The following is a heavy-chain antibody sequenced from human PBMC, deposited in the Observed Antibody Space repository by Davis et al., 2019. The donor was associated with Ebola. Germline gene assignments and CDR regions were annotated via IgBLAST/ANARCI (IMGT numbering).Heavy chain of an antibody. CDR1: GFTFSGSA. Sequence: GESLKISCAASGFTFSGSAMHWVRQASGKGLEWVGRIRSKANSYATAYAASVKGRFTISRDDSKNTAYLQMNSLKTEDTAMYYCTTTTVTTDYWGQGTLVTVSA. V-gene: IGHV3-73*01. D-gene: IGHD4-17*01. CDR3: TTTTVTTDY. J-gene: IGHJ4*02. CDR2: IRSKANSYAT.